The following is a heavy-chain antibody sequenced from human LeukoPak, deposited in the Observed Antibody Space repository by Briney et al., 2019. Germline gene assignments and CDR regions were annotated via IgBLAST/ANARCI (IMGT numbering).Heavy chain of an antibody. CDR2: ISSTSSSYI. CDR1: GFTFSSYS. D-gene: IGHD3-22*01. V-gene: IGHV3-21*01. J-gene: IGHJ4*02. Sequence: GGSLRLSCAASGFTFSSYSMNWVRQAPGKGLEWVSSISSTSSSYIYYADSVKGRFTISRDNAKNSLYLQMNSLRAEDTAVYYCAKEKKYYYDGSGYPGYDYWGQGTLVTVSS. CDR3: AKEKKYYYDGSGYPGYDY.